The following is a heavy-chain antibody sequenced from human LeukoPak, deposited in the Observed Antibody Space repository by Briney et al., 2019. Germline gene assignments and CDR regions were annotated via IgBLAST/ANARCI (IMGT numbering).Heavy chain of an antibody. J-gene: IGHJ4*01. D-gene: IGHD3-9*01. CDR3: TRPLVGIDIFDS. Sequence: GGSLRLSCKASGFTFINAYWTWVRQAPGKGLEWVGRIQTKTDGGAADYAAPVKGRFTISRDDSQNTVYLQMNSLTIEDTGVYYCTRPLVGIDIFDSWGHRALVSVSS. V-gene: IGHV3-15*01. CDR2: IQTKTDGGAA. CDR1: GFTFINAY.